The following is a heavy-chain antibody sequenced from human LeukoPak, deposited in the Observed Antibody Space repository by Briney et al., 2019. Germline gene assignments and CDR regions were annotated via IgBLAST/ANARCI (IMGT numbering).Heavy chain of an antibody. Sequence: ASVKVSCKASGYTFTSYAMHWVRQAPGQRLEWMGWINAGNGNIKYSQKFQGRVTITRDTSASTAYMELSSLRSEDTAVYYCARDPLLGYCSSTSCYPPSYYFDYWGQGTLVTVSS. CDR2: INAGNGNI. D-gene: IGHD2-2*01. V-gene: IGHV1-3*01. CDR3: ARDPLLGYCSSTSCYPPSYYFDY. J-gene: IGHJ4*02. CDR1: GYTFTSYA.